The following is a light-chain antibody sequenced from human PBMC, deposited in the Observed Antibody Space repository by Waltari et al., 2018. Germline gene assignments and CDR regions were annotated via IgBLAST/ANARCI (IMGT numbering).Light chain of an antibody. J-gene: IGLJ3*02. CDR3: AAWDDSVSRLV. V-gene: IGLV1-47*01. CDR2: KHK. CDR1: SSNIGTNF. Sequence: QSVLTQPPSTSGTPGQRVTIPCSGSSSNIGTNFVYWYQQLPGTAPKPLIFKHKQRPSGVPERFSDSRSGTSASLAISGLRSEDDADYYCAAWDDSVSRLVFGGGTKVTVL.